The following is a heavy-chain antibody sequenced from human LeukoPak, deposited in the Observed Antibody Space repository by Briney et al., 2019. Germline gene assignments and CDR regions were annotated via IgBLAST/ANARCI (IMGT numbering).Heavy chain of an antibody. Sequence: GGSLRLSCAASGFTFSSYSMNWVRQAPGKGLEWVSSISSSSSYIYYADSVKGRFTISRDNAKHSVYLKMNSLRAEDTAVYYCAREGVEIATITFGYWGQGTLVTVSS. CDR1: GFTFSSYS. CDR3: AREGVEIATITFGY. CDR2: ISSSSSYI. J-gene: IGHJ4*02. D-gene: IGHD5-24*01. V-gene: IGHV3-21*01.